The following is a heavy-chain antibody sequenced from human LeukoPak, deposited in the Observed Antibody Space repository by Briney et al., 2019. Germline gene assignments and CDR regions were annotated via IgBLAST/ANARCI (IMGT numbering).Heavy chain of an antibody. CDR3: AKPEFLIWFGELYPPDY. Sequence: GSLRLSCVASGFTFSDYYMSWVRQAPGKGLEWVSAISGSGGSTYYADSVKGRFTISRDNSKNTLYLQMNSLRAEDTAVYYCAKPEFLIWFGELYPPDYWGQGTLVTVSS. CDR2: ISGSGGST. CDR1: GFTFSDYY. J-gene: IGHJ4*02. D-gene: IGHD3-10*01. V-gene: IGHV3-23*01.